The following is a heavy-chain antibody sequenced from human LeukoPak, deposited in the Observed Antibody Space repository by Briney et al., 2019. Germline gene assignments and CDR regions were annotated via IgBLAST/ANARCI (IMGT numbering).Heavy chain of an antibody. J-gene: IGHJ6*02. D-gene: IGHD6-13*01. V-gene: IGHV3-30*18. Sequence: PGGSLRLSCAASGFTFSSYGMHWVRQAPGKGLEWVAVISYDGSNKYYADSVKGRFTISRDNSKNTLYLQMNSLRAEDTAVYYCAKDRQQQLAYYYYYYGMDVWGQGTTVTVSS. CDR2: ISYDGSNK. CDR3: AKDRQQQLAYYYYYYGMDV. CDR1: GFTFSSYG.